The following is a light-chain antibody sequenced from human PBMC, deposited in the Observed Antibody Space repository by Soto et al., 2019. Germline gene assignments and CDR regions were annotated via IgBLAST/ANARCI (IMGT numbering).Light chain of an antibody. V-gene: IGLV1-40*01. Sequence: QSVLTQPPSVSGAPGQRVTISCTGSSSNIGAGYDVHWYQQLPGTAPKLLIYGNSNRPTGVPDRFSGSKSGTSVSLVITGLKAEDEGDYPCQSYDSSLSSYVFGTGTKVTVL. CDR1: SSNIGAGYD. J-gene: IGLJ1*01. CDR3: QSYDSSLSSYV. CDR2: GNS.